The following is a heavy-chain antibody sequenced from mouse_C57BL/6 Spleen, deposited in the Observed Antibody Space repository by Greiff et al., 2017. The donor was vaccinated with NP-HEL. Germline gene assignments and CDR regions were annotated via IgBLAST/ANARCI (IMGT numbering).Heavy chain of an antibody. Sequence: DVKLVESGGDLVKPGGSLKLSCAASGFTFSSYGMSWVRQTPDKRLEWVATISSGGSYTYYPDSVKGRFTISRDNAKNTLYLQMSSLKSEDTAMYYCARRNSEDWFAYWGQGTLVTVSA. CDR2: ISSGGSYT. V-gene: IGHV5-6*02. CDR3: ARRNSEDWFAY. CDR1: GFTFSSYG. J-gene: IGHJ3*01. D-gene: IGHD2-12*01.